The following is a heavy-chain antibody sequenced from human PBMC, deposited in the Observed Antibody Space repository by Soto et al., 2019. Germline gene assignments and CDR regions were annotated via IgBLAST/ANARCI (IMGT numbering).Heavy chain of an antibody. D-gene: IGHD6-13*01. CDR3: ARSPRSSPYFDY. J-gene: IGHJ4*02. CDR1: GYTFSNFW. V-gene: IGHV5-51*01. CDR2: IYPGDHET. Sequence: PGESLKISSQCSGYTFSNFWIGWVRQLPGKGLEWMGIIYPGDHETRYSPSFHGKVTISADKSINTAYLQWNSLEASDTAFYFCARSPRSSPYFDYWGQGALVTVSS.